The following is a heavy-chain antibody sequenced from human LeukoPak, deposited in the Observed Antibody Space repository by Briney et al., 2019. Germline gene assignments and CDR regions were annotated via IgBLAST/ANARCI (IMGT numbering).Heavy chain of an antibody. CDR1: GFTFSSYG. Sequence: QPGGSLRLSCAASGFTFSSYGMHWIRQAPGKGLEWVAFIRNDGSIIYNTDSVKGRFTISRDNSKNTLYLQMNSLRADDTAVYYCAKDTPLCYFDYWGQGTLVTVSS. CDR3: AKDTPLCYFDY. V-gene: IGHV3-30*02. CDR2: IRNDGSII. J-gene: IGHJ4*02. D-gene: IGHD3-16*01.